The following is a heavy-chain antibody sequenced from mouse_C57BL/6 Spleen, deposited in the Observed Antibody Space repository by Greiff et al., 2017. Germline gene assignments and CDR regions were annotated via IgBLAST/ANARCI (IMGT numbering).Heavy chain of an antibody. CDR3: ARPLLRSPYWYFDV. D-gene: IGHD1-1*01. J-gene: IGHJ1*03. CDR1: GYAFSSSW. V-gene: IGHV1-82*01. CDR2: IYPGDGDT. Sequence: QVQLQQSGPELVKPGASVKISRKASGYAFSSSWMNWVKQRPGKGLEWIGRIYPGDGDTNYNGKFKGKATLTADKSSSTAYMQLSSLTSEDSAVYFCARPLLRSPYWYFDVWGTGTTVTVSS.